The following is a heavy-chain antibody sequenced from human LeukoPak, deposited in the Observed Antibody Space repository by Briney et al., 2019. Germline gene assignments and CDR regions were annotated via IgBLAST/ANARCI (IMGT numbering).Heavy chain of an antibody. J-gene: IGHJ4*02. CDR2: ISYDGSNK. V-gene: IGHV3-30*04. D-gene: IGHD3-9*01. Sequence: PGGSLRLSCAASGFTFSSYAMHWVRQAPGKGLEWVAVISYDGSNKYYADSVKGRFTISRDNSENTLYLQMNSLRAEDTAVYYCARDRKSPRYYDILTGPDYWGQGTLVTVSS. CDR3: ARDRKSPRYYDILTGPDY. CDR1: GFTFSSYA.